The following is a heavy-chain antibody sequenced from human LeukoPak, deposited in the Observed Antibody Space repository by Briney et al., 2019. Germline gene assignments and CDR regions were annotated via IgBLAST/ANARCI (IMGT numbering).Heavy chain of an antibody. V-gene: IGHV5-51*01. CDR2: IFPGDSDT. D-gene: IGHD3-22*01. Sequence: GESLKISCKGYGDRFTSYWVAWVRQMPGKGLEWMGIIFPGDSDTRYSPSIQGQVTISVDRSISTAYLQWSSLKASDTAIYYCARKISGYFPFDYWGQGTLVTVSS. CDR3: ARKISGYFPFDY. CDR1: GDRFTSYW. J-gene: IGHJ4*02.